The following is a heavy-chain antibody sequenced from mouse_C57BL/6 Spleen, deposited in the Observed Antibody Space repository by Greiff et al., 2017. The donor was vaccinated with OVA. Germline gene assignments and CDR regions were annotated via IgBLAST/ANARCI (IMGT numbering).Heavy chain of an antibody. V-gene: IGHV1-55*01. CDR1: GYTFTSYW. CDR2: IYPGSGST. CDR3: AKEGDYGSSYGFAY. D-gene: IGHD1-1*01. J-gene: IGHJ3*01. Sequence: VQLQQSGAELVKPGASVKMSCKASGYTFTSYWITWVKQRPGQGLEWIGDIYPGSGSTNYNEKFKSKATLTVDTSSSTAYMQLSSLTSEDSAVYYCAKEGDYGSSYGFAYWGQGTLVTVSA.